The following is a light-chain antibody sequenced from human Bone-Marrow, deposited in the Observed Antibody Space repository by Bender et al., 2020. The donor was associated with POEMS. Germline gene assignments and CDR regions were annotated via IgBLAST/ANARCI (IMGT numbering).Light chain of an antibody. CDR2: DVT. Sequence: QSVLTQPPSVSAAPGQKVTISCSGRSSNIGNNDVSWYQQHPGKDPKLMFYDVTNRPSGVSNRFSASKSGNTASLTISGLQAEDEATYYCASHTSSRTVFGGGAKLTVL. V-gene: IGLV2-14*03. J-gene: IGLJ2*01. CDR1: SSNIGNND. CDR3: ASHTSSRTV.